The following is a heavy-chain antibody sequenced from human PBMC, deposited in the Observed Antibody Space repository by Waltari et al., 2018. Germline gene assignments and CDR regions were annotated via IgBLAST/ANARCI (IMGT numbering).Heavy chain of an antibody. CDR1: GYSFTNYW. CDR2: IYPGDSDT. V-gene: IGHV5-51*01. CDR3: ARHVSRSSPNYYFDY. J-gene: IGHJ4*02. Sequence: EVLLVQSGAEVKKPGESLKISCKGSGYSFTNYWIGWVRQMPGKGLAWMGIIYPGDSDTRYSPSFQGQVTISADKSISTAYLQWSSLKASDTAMYYCARHVSRSSPNYYFDYWGQGTLVTVSS. D-gene: IGHD6-6*01.